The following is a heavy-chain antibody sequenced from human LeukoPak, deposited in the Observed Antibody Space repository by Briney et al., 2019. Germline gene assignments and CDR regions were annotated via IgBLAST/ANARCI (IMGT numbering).Heavy chain of an antibody. Sequence: PGRSLRLSCAASGFTFDDYAMHWVRQAPGKGPEWVAGITWNSNEIGYADSVKGRFTISRDNAKNSLYLQMNSLRVEDTALYYCTNLPAWGQGTLVTVS. J-gene: IGHJ5*02. CDR2: ITWNSNEI. CDR3: TNLPA. V-gene: IGHV3-9*01. CDR1: GFTFDDYA.